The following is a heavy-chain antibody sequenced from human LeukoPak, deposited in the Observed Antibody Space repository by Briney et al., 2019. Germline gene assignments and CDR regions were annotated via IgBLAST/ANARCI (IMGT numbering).Heavy chain of an antibody. CDR2: ISSSSSYI. V-gene: IGHV3-21*01. J-gene: IGHJ4*02. D-gene: IGHD3-22*01. CDR1: GFTFSSYS. CDR3: AIVVVFNQDGDY. Sequence: GGSLRLSCAASGFTFSSYSMNWVRQAPGKGLEWVSSISSSSSYIYYADSVKGRFTISRDNAKNSLYLQMNSLRAEDTAVYYCAIVVVFNQDGDYWGQGTLVTVSS.